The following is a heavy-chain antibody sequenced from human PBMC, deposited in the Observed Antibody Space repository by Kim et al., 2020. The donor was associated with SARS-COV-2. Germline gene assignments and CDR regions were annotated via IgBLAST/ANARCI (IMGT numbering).Heavy chain of an antibody. CDR3: VREYYYKLDV. CDR2: INSGGDT. Sequence: GGYLRLSCITSGLTVASTFMNWVRQAPGKGLEWVALINSGGDTRYADSVRGRFTISRDNSKNMLFLQLNSLRVEDTAVYYCVREYYYKLDVWGQGTTVTVSS. V-gene: IGHV3-53*01. J-gene: IGHJ6*02. CDR1: GLTVASTF. D-gene: IGHD3-10*01.